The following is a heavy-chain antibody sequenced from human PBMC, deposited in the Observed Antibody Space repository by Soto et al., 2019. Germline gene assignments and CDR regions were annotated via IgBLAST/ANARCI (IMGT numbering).Heavy chain of an antibody. V-gene: IGHV1-8*01. CDR3: ARGPLSGYDSPYYYYGMDV. J-gene: IGHJ6*02. CDR1: GYTFTSYD. D-gene: IGHD5-12*01. CDR2: MNPNSGNT. Sequence: QVQLVQSGAEVKKPGASVKVSCKASGYTFTSYDINWVRQATGQGLEWMGWMNPNSGNTGYAQKFQGRVTLTRNTSISTAYMELSSLRSEDTAVYYCARGPLSGYDSPYYYYGMDVWGQGTTVTVSS.